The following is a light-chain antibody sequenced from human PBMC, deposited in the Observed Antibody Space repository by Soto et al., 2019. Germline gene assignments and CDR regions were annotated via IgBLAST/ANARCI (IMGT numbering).Light chain of an antibody. J-gene: IGKJ4*01. CDR3: QQGTNWPPLT. CDR1: QSISTY. CDR2: DAS. Sequence: IVLAQSPATLSLSPGERANLSCRASQSISTYLAWYQQKPGQAPRLLIYDASNRAPGIPARFSGSGSGTDFTLTISSLEPEDSAVYYCQQGTNWPPLTFGGGTKVEIK. V-gene: IGKV3-11*01.